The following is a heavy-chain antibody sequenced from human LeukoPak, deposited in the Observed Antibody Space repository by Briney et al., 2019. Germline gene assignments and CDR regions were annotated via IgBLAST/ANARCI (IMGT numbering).Heavy chain of an antibody. D-gene: IGHD6-6*01. CDR2: ISTSGLTI. CDR3: ARASYSRSLY. CDR1: GFTFSSYE. Sequence: GGSLRLSCAASGFTFSSYEMNWVRQAPGKGLEWVSYISTSGLTIYYADFVKGRFTISRDNANNSLYLQMNSVRAEDTAVYYCARASYSRSLYGGQGTLVTVS. V-gene: IGHV3-48*03. J-gene: IGHJ4*02.